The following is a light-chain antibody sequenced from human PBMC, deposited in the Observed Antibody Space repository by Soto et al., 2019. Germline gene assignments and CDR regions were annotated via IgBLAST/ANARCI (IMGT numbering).Light chain of an antibody. CDR3: QQYNHLPPWT. CDR2: GAS. Sequence: EIVMTQSPATLSVPPGERATLSCRASQSVSSNLAWYQQKPGQAPRLLIYGASTRATGIPARFSGSGSGTEFTRTISSLQSEEFAVYYRQQYNHLPPWTFGRGTKVEIK. J-gene: IGKJ1*01. V-gene: IGKV3-15*01. CDR1: QSVSSN.